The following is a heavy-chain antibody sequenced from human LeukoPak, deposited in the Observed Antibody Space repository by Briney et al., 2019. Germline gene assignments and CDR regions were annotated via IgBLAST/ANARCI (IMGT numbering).Heavy chain of an antibody. J-gene: IGHJ4*02. CDR2: ISPNSGGT. V-gene: IGHV1-2*06. CDR3: ARDTRYDYVWGSSYYFDY. Sequence: ASVKVSCKASGYTFTGYYMHWVRQAPGQGLEWMGRISPNSGGTNYAQKFQGRVTMTRDTSISTAYMELSRLRSDDTAVYYCARDTRYDYVWGSSYYFDYWGQGTLVTVSS. CDR1: GYTFTGYY. D-gene: IGHD3-16*01.